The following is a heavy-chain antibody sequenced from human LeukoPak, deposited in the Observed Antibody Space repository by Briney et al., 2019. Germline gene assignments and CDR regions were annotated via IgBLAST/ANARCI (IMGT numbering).Heavy chain of an antibody. Sequence: GGSLRLSCAASGFTFSSYGMHWVRQAPGKGLGWVAVISYDGTNKYYADSVKGRFTISRDNFENTLYLQMNSLRAEDTAVYYCAKEVGDDYIWESYRYFDYWGQGTLVTVSS. J-gene: IGHJ4*02. CDR2: ISYDGTNK. CDR1: GFTFSSYG. V-gene: IGHV3-30*18. CDR3: AKEVGDDYIWESYRYFDY. D-gene: IGHD3-16*02.